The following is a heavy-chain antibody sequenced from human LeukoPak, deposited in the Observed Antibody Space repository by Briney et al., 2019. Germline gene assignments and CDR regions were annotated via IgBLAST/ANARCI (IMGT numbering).Heavy chain of an antibody. V-gene: IGHV3-74*03. D-gene: IGHD4-23*01. Sequence: GGSLRLSCAASGFNFRPFWMHWVRQAPGKGLVWVSHINSDESIKKYADAVKGRFTISRDNAKNTLYLQMDSLRAEDTAVYYCVRDRGNPDAFNIWGQGTMVTVSS. CDR2: INSDESIK. CDR1: GFNFRPFW. CDR3: VRDRGNPDAFNI. J-gene: IGHJ3*02.